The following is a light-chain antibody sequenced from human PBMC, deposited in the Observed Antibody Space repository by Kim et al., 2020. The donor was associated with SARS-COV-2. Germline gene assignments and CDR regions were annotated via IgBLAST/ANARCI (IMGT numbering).Light chain of an antibody. CDR2: GNS. V-gene: IGLV1-40*01. Sequence: RVTISCTGGRSNSGAGYYVHWYQQLPGTAPKLLIYGNSNRPSGVPDRFSGSKSGTSASLAITGLQAEDEADYYCQSYDSSLSGSVFGGGTQLTVL. J-gene: IGLJ2*01. CDR3: QSYDSSLSGSV. CDR1: RSNSGAGYY.